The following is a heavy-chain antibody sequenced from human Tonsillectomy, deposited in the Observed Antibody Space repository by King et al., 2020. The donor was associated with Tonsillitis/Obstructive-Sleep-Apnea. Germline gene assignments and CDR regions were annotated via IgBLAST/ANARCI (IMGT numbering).Heavy chain of an antibody. CDR3: ARDYEGDYFDY. Sequence: VQLVESGGGVVQPGRPLRLSCAASGFTFSSYGMHWVRQAPGKGLEWVAVIWYDGSNKYYADSVKGRFTITRDNSKNTLYLQMNSLRAEDTAVYYCARDYEGDYFDYWGQGTLVTVSS. J-gene: IGHJ4*02. CDR1: GFTFSSYG. D-gene: IGHD5-12*01. CDR2: IWYDGSNK. V-gene: IGHV3-33*01.